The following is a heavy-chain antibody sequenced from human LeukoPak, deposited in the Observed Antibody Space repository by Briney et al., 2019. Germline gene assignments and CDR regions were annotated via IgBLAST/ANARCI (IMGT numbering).Heavy chain of an antibody. CDR1: GFTFSSYE. Sequence: GGSLRLSCEASGFTFSSYEMNWVRQAPGKGLEWVSYISSSGNTIYYADSVKGRFIISRDNAKNSLYLQMNSLRAEDTAVYYCARQMYYDFWSGYSTFDYWSQGTLVTVSP. V-gene: IGHV3-48*03. J-gene: IGHJ4*02. CDR3: ARQMYYDFWSGYSTFDY. D-gene: IGHD3-3*01. CDR2: ISSSGNTI.